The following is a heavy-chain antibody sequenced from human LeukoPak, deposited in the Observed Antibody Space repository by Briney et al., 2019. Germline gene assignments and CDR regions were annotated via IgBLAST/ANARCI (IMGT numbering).Heavy chain of an antibody. V-gene: IGHV4-59*01. J-gene: IGHJ4*02. CDR2: IYDSGST. D-gene: IGHD4-17*01. CDR1: GGSIRSYY. CDR3: ARTGSTVTMLYPFDH. Sequence: SETLSLTCTVSGGSIRSYYWSWIRQPPGKGLEWIGSIYDSGSTNYNPSPKSRVSISVDTSKNQFSLKLSSVTAADTAVYYCARTGSTVTMLYPFDHWGQGTPVTVSS.